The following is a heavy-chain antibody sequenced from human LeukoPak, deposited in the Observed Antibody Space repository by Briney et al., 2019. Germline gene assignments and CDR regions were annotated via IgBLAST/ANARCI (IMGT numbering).Heavy chain of an antibody. CDR1: GSTFSRSA. CDR3: ARDDGSATIVFDS. D-gene: IGHD3-16*02. CDR2: VIPILGTT. J-gene: IGHJ4*02. Sequence: SVKVSCKASGSTFSRSAISWVRQAPGQGLQWMGGVIPILGTTNYAQRFQDRVSIATDDSTSTSYMEFRSLRSVHAAVYYCARDDGSATIVFDSWGQGTLVTVSS. V-gene: IGHV1-69*05.